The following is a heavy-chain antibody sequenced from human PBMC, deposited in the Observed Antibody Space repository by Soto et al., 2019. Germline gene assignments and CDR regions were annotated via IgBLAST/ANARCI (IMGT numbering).Heavy chain of an antibody. CDR2: IDTSGNT. J-gene: IGHJ6*02. Sequence: LSLTCTVSGGSIRTYYWSWIRQPAGKGLEWMGRIDTSGNTNYNPSLKSRVTMSVDTSKKQFSLKLNSVTPEDTAVYYCARVAAAGYYYYGMDVWGQGTTVTVSS. V-gene: IGHV4-4*07. CDR3: ARVAAAGYYYYGMDV. D-gene: IGHD6-13*01. CDR1: GGSIRTYY.